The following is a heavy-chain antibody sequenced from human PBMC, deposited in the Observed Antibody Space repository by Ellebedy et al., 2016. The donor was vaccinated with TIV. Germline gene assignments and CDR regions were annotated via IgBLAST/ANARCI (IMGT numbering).Heavy chain of an antibody. J-gene: IGHJ5*02. CDR1: GGSTSTYY. CDR3: ARGFLSKWLDP. Sequence: MPSETLSLTCTVSGGSTSTYYWTWIRQPPGKGLEWIGNVYYSGSPNYNPSLKSRVTISLDTSKKQFSLKLDSETAADTAVYYCARGFLSKWLDPWGRGILVTVAS. V-gene: IGHV4-59*01. CDR2: VYYSGSP.